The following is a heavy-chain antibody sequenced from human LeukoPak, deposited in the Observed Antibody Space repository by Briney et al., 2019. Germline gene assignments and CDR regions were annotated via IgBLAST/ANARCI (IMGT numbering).Heavy chain of an antibody. D-gene: IGHD2-15*01. Sequence: PSETLSLTCTVSGGSINYYWSWIRQPPGKGLEWIGYITSSGYTNYNPSLRSRVTISLDTSKMQLSLRLSSVTAADTAVYYCARTGGWPLPFDYWGQGTLVTVSS. CDR1: GGSINYY. V-gene: IGHV4-59*01. CDR3: ARTGGWPLPFDY. J-gene: IGHJ4*02. CDR2: ITSSGYT.